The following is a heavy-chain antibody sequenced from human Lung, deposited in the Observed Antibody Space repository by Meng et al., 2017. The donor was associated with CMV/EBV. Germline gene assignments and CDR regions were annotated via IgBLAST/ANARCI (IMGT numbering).Heavy chain of an antibody. CDR1: GFTFDDHA. J-gene: IGHJ5*02. V-gene: IGHV3-43D*03. D-gene: IGHD2-15*01. CDR2: ITWDGGNT. Sequence: GESLKISCAASGFTFDDHAMHWVRQRPGKGLEWVSLITWDGGNTYYADSVKGRFTISRDNSKNSLYLQMNSLRTEDTALYYCAKDGSDSSLGWLDPWRQGTVVSVSS. CDR3: AKDGSDSSLGWLDP.